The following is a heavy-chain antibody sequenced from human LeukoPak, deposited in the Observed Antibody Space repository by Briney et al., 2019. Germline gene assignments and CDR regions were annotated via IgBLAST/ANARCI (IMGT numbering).Heavy chain of an antibody. CDR1: GGSIDTYY. D-gene: IGHD4-11*01. CDR3: ARDRMTTYYYYGMDV. CDR2: IYYSGST. V-gene: IGHV4-59*01. J-gene: IGHJ6*02. Sequence: SETLSLTCTISGGSIDTYYWSWIRQPPGRGLEWIGYIYYSGSTSYNPSLKSRVTISVDTSKNQFSLKLSSVTAADTAVYYCARDRMTTYYYYGMDVWGQGTTVTVSS.